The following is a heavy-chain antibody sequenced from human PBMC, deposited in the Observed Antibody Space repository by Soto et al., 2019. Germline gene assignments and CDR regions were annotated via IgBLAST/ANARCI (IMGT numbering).Heavy chain of an antibody. V-gene: IGHV3-30-3*01. Sequence: PGGSLRLSCAASGFTFSSYAMHWVRQAPGKGLEWVAVISYDGSNKYYADSVKGRFTISRDNSKNTLFLQMNSLRPEGTAVYYCSRDGPGPMGLRSPYGVGIDNWGQGTLVTVSS. J-gene: IGHJ4*02. D-gene: IGHD3-3*01. CDR3: SRDGPGPMGLRSPYGVGIDN. CDR2: ISYDGSNK. CDR1: GFTFSSYA.